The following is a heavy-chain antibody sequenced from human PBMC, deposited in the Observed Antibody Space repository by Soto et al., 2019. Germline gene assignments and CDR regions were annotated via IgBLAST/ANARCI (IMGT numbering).Heavy chain of an antibody. D-gene: IGHD5-18*01. J-gene: IGHJ4*02. Sequence: GGSLRLSCAASGFTFSSYAMSWVRQAPGKGLEWVSAISGSGGSTYYADSVKGRFTISRDNSKNTRYLQMNSLRAEDTAVYYCAKDNGYSYGYGDYWGQGTLVTVSS. CDR3: AKDNGYSYGYGDY. V-gene: IGHV3-23*01. CDR2: ISGSGGST. CDR1: GFTFSSYA.